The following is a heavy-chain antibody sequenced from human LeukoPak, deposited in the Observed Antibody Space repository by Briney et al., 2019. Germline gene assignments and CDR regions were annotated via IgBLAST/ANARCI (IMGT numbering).Heavy chain of an antibody. J-gene: IGHJ3*02. V-gene: IGHV3-48*03. CDR1: GSTISSYE. D-gene: IGHD2-8*01. CDR2: ISSSGSTI. Sequence: GGPLSLSCAASGSTISSYEMNWVRQAPGKGLEWVSYISSSGSTIYYADSVKGRFTISRDNAKNSLYLQMNSLRAEDTAVYYCARYCTNGVCSRGDAFDIWGQGTMVTVSS. CDR3: ARYCTNGVCSRGDAFDI.